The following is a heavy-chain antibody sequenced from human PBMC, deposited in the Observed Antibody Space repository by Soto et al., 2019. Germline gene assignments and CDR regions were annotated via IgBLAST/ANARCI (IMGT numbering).Heavy chain of an antibody. CDR1: GFTFSSYA. V-gene: IGHV3-23*01. J-gene: IGHJ6*02. D-gene: IGHD3-16*01. CDR3: ASLEWGRPYYYHGMDV. Sequence: GGSLRLSCAASGFTFSSYAMSWVRQAPGKGLEWVSAISGSGGSTYYADSVKGRFTISRDNSKNTLYLQMNSLRAEDTAVYYCASLEWGRPYYYHGMDVWGQGTTVTVSS. CDR2: ISGSGGST.